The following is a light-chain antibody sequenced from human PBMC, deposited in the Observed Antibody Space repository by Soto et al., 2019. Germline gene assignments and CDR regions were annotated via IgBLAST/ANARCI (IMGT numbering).Light chain of an antibody. Sequence: EIVLTQSPGTLSLSPGERATLSCRASQSVSSSYLAWYQQKPGQAPRLLIYGASSRATGIPDRFSGSGAGTDFILIISRLEEEDSAVYYCQQYGSSPTFGQGTKVEIK. J-gene: IGKJ1*01. CDR2: GAS. CDR3: QQYGSSPT. CDR1: QSVSSSY. V-gene: IGKV3-20*01.